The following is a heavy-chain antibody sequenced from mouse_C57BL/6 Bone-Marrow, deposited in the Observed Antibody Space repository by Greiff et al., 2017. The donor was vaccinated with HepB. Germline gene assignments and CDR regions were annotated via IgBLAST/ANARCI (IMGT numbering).Heavy chain of an antibody. CDR3: ARFITTVVGDYFDY. CDR1: GYAFSSSW. CDR2: IYPGDGDT. J-gene: IGHJ2*01. Sequence: QVQLKQSGPELVKPGASVKISCKASGYAFSSSWMNWVKQRPGKGLEWIGRIYPGDGDTNYNGKFKGKATLTADKSSSTAYMQLSSLTSEDSAVYFCARFITTVVGDYFDYWGQGTTLTVSS. D-gene: IGHD1-1*01. V-gene: IGHV1-82*01.